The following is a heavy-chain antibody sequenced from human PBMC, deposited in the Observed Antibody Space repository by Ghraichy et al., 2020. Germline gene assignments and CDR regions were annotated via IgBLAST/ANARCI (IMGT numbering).Heavy chain of an antibody. Sequence: LSLTCAASGFTFSSYGMHWVRQAPGKGLEWVAVISYDGSNKYYADSVKGRFTISRDNSKNTLYLQMNSLRAEDTAVYYCAKLTTGTSFDYWGQGTLVTVSS. CDR2: ISYDGSNK. J-gene: IGHJ4*02. CDR3: AKLTTGTSFDY. V-gene: IGHV3-30*18. CDR1: GFTFSSYG. D-gene: IGHD1-1*01.